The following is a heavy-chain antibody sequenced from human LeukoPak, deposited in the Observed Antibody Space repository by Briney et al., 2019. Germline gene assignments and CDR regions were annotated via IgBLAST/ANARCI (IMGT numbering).Heavy chain of an antibody. D-gene: IGHD4-11*01. Sequence: PGGSLRLSCAASGFTFSSYGMHWVRQAPGKGLEWVAVIWYDGSNKYYADSVKGRFTISRDNSKNTLHLQMNSLRAEDTAVYYCASGSQYYFDYWGQGTLVTVSS. J-gene: IGHJ4*02. CDR3: ASGSQYYFDY. CDR2: IWYDGSNK. CDR1: GFTFSSYG. V-gene: IGHV3-33*01.